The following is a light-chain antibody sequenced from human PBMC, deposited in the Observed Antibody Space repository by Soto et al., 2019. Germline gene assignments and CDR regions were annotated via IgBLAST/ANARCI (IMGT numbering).Light chain of an antibody. CDR1: QSLLYSNGYNY. J-gene: IGKJ5*01. CDR2: MGS. Sequence: DIVMTQSPRSRSVTPGEAASISCRSSQSLLYSNGYNYLDWYLQKPGQSPQLLIYMGSNRASGVPERFSGSGSGTHFTLKISRVEAEDVGIYYCMQGLQDLTFGQGTRLEIK. CDR3: MQGLQDLT. V-gene: IGKV2-28*01.